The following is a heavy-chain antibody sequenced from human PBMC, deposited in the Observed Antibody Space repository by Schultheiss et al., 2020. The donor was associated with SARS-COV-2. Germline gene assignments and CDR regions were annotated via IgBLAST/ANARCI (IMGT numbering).Heavy chain of an antibody. CDR2: IYYSGST. D-gene: IGHD4-17*01. J-gene: IGHJ4*02. Sequence: LRLTCTVSGGSISSGGYYWSWIRQHPGKGLEWIGYIYYSGSTYYNPSLKSRITISVDTSKNQFSLKLSSVTAADTAVYYCARVEDYGDSFDYWGQGTLVTVSS. CDR3: ARVEDYGDSFDY. CDR1: GGSISSGGYY. V-gene: IGHV4-31*03.